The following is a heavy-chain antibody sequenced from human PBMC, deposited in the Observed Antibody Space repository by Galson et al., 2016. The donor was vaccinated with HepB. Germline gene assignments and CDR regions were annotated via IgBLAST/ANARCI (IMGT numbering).Heavy chain of an antibody. V-gene: IGHV7-4-1*02. J-gene: IGHJ3*01. Sequence: SVKVSCKASGYTFTSYAINWVRQAPGQGLEWMGWIHTRTGSPSYAQGFTGRYVFSLDTSVSTAYPEINRLKAEGTGVYYCARLVAADASVEASDVWGQGTLFTVSS. CDR2: IHTRTGSP. D-gene: IGHD1-26*01. CDR1: GYTFTSYA. CDR3: ARLVAADASVEASDV.